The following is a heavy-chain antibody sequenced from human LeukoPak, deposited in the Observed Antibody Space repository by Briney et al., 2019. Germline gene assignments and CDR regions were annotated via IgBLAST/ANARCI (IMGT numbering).Heavy chain of an antibody. CDR1: GFTFSSYG. D-gene: IGHD2/OR15-2a*01. V-gene: IGHV3-30*18. Sequence: PGGSLRLSCAASGFTFSSYGMHWVRQAPGKGLEWVAVISYDGSNKYYADSVKGRFTISRDNSKNTLYLQMNSLRAEDTAVDYCAKDIRIVAYDAFDIWGQGTMVTVSS. CDR2: ISYDGSNK. J-gene: IGHJ3*02. CDR3: AKDIRIVAYDAFDI.